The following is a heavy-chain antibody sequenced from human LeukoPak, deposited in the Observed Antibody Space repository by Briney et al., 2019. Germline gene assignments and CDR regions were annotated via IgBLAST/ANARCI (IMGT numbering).Heavy chain of an antibody. CDR1: GFTFSSYG. D-gene: IGHD3-10*01. J-gene: IGHJ4*02. CDR2: ISYDGSNK. Sequence: GGSLRLSCAASGFTFSSYGMHWVRQAPGKGLEWVAVISYDGSNKYYADSVKGRFTISRDNSKNTLYLQMNSLRAEDTAVYYCVKEGSYPFDYWGQGILVTVSS. CDR3: VKEGSYPFDY. V-gene: IGHV3-30*18.